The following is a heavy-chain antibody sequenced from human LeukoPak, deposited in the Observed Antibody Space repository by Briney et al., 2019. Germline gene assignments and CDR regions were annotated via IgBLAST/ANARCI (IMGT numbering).Heavy chain of an antibody. V-gene: IGHV3-49*03. D-gene: IGHD4-17*01. CDR3: TRLRSGYIDF. J-gene: IGHJ4*02. CDR2: IRSNVHGGTT. Sequence: GGSLRLSCTASGFIFGDYAMSWFRQAPGKGLEWVGLIRSNVHGGTTEYAASVKGRSTISRDDSKRIAYLQMNSLKTEDTALYYCTRLRSGYIDFWGQGTLVTVSS. CDR1: GFIFGDYA.